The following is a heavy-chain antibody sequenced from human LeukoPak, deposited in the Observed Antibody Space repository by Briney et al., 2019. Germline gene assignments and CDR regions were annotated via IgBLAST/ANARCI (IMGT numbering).Heavy chain of an antibody. J-gene: IGHJ3*02. D-gene: IGHD3-3*01. V-gene: IGHV4-59*01. CDR2: IYYSGST. Sequence: SETLSLTCTVSGGSISSYYWSWIRQPPGKGLEWIGYIYYSGSTNYNPSLKSRVTISVDTSKNQFSLKLSSVTAADTAVYYCARTEGRRRTYYDFWSGYSRNYDAFDIWGQGTMVTVSS. CDR3: ARTEGRRRTYYDFWSGYSRNYDAFDI. CDR1: GGSISSYY.